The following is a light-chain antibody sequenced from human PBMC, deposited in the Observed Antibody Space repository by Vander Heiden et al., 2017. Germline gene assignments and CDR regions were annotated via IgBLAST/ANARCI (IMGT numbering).Light chain of an antibody. Sequence: QSVLTQPPSPSGTPGQRVTISCSGSSSNIGSHFVYWYQQLPGTAPKLLIYRDNQRPSGVPDRFSGSKSGTSASLAISGLRSEDAADYYCAAWDDTLSGLFGTGTKVTVL. J-gene: IGLJ1*01. CDR2: RDN. CDR3: AAWDDTLSGL. CDR1: SSNIGSHF. V-gene: IGLV1-47*01.